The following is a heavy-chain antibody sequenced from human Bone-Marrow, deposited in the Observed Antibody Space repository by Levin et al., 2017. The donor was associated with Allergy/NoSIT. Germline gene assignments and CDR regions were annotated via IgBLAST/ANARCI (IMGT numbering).Heavy chain of an antibody. CDR3: ERDYSDHTRRRWCFDL. D-gene: IGHD1-26*01. CDR2: INQSGST. CDR1: NGSLSNFY. Sequence: SETLSLTCSVPNGSLSNFYWSWIRQSPGKGLDWIGEINQSGSTNYNPSLKSRVTISVDIFKNEISLRLTSVTAADTAIYYCERDYSDHTRRRWCFDLWGRGTLDTVSS. J-gene: IGHJ2*01. V-gene: IGHV4-34*01.